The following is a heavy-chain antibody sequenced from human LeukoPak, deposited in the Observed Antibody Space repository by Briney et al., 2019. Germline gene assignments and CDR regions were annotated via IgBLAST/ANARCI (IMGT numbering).Heavy chain of an antibody. CDR1: GGSISSSSYY. CDR3: ARHKPYCGGDCSPGFDP. D-gene: IGHD2-21*02. CDR2: INHSGST. J-gene: IGHJ5*02. V-gene: IGHV4-39*01. Sequence: SETLSLTCTVSGGSISSSSYYWGWIRQPPGKGLEWIGEINHSGSTNYNPSLKSRVTISVDTSKNQFSLKLSSVTAADTAVYYCARHKPYCGGDCSPGFDPWGQGTLVTVSS.